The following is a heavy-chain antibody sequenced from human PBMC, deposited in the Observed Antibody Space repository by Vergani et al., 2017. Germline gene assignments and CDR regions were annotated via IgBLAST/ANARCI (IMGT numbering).Heavy chain of an antibody. Sequence: QVQLQESGPGLVKPSETLSLTCTVSGGSISSYYWSWIRQPAGKGLEWIGRIYTSGSTNYNPSLKSRVTMSGDTSKNQFSLKLSSVTAADTAVYYCAREFVVVPAAFYYYYMDVWGKGTTVTVSS. CDR2: IYTSGST. J-gene: IGHJ6*03. CDR1: GGSISSYY. V-gene: IGHV4-4*07. D-gene: IGHD2-2*01. CDR3: AREFVVVPAAFYYYYMDV.